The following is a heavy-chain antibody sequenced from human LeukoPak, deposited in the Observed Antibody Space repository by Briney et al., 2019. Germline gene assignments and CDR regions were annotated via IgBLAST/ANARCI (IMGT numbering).Heavy chain of an antibody. V-gene: IGHV3-9*01. CDR1: GFTFDDYA. CDR3: AKSYYGGEYYFDY. Sequence: GGSLRLSCAASGFTFDDYAMHWVRQAPGKGLEWVSGISWNSGSVGYADSVKGRFTISRDNAKNSLYLQMNSLRAEDTALYYCAKSYYGGEYYFDYWGQGTLVTVSS. D-gene: IGHD4-23*01. J-gene: IGHJ4*02. CDR2: ISWNSGSV.